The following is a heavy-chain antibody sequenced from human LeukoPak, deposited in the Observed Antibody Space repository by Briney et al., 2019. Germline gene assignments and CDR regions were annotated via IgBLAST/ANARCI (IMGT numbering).Heavy chain of an antibody. J-gene: IGHJ5*02. D-gene: IGHD5-18*01. CDR1: GFTFSSYE. Sequence: GGSLRLSCAASGFTFSSYEMNWVRQAPGKGLEWVAFIRYDGSNKYYADSVKGRFTISRDNSKNTLYLQMNSLRAEDTAVYYCAKGKRGYSYGFDPWGQGTLVTVSS. CDR2: IRYDGSNK. CDR3: AKGKRGYSYGFDP. V-gene: IGHV3-30*02.